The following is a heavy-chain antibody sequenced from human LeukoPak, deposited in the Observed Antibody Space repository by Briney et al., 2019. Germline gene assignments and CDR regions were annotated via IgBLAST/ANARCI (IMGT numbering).Heavy chain of an antibody. CDR1: GDSVSGSPAV. Sequence: PSQTLSLTCAISGDSVSGSPAVWNWIRQSPARGLEWLGRAYYRSKWNIDYAESVKGRIVITPDTSKNQFSLHPNSVTPEDTAVYFCARGSVRGSTNFDYWGQGTLVTVSS. D-gene: IGHD3-10*01. J-gene: IGHJ4*02. CDR3: ARGSVRGSTNFDY. CDR2: AYYRSKWNI. V-gene: IGHV6-1*01.